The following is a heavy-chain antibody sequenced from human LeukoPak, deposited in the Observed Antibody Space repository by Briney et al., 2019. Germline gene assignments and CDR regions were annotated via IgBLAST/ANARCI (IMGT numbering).Heavy chain of an antibody. CDR2: VYYSGST. Sequence: SETLSLTCTVSGGSISSSSYYWSWIRQPPGKGLEWIGYVYYSGSTEYNPSLRSRVTISLEMSKRQFSLNLTSVTAADTAVYYCASNTGTVFDYWGQGALVTVSS. D-gene: IGHD7-27*01. V-gene: IGHV4-61*01. J-gene: IGHJ4*02. CDR3: ASNTGTVFDY. CDR1: GGSISSSSYY.